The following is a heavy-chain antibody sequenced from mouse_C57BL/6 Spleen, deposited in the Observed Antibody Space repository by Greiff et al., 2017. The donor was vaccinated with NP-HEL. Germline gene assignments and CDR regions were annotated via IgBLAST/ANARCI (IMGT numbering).Heavy chain of an antibody. CDR1: GFNITDYY. D-gene: IGHD3-2*02. J-gene: IGHJ2*01. V-gene: IGHV14-1*01. CDR3: TPASSGAFDY. Sequence: EVQLQQSGAELVRPGASVKLSCTASGFNITDYYMHWVKQRPEQGLEWIGWIDPEDGDTEYAPKFQGKATMTADTSSNTAYLQLSSLTSEDTAVYYCTPASSGAFDYWGQGTTLTVSS. CDR2: IDPEDGDT.